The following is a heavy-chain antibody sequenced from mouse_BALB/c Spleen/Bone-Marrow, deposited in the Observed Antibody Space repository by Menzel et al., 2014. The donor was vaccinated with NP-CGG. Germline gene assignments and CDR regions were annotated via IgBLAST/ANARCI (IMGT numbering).Heavy chain of an antibody. V-gene: IGHV1S135*01. CDR1: GYAFTNYN. Sequence: EVQRVESGPELVKPGASVKVSCKASGYAFTNYNMYWVKQSHGKSLGWIGYIDPYSGGTNYNQKFRGKATLTVDKSSSTAYMHLNSLTSEDSAVYYCSRGVLAYFDYWGQGTTITVSS. CDR2: IDPYSGGT. J-gene: IGHJ2*01. D-gene: IGHD2-14*01. CDR3: SRGVLAYFDY.